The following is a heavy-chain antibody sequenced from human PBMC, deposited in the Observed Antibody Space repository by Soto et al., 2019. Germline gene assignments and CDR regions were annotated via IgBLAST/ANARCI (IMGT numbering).Heavy chain of an antibody. CDR3: AHAYGGTSWPNDVFDV. CDR1: GFSLSADGVG. V-gene: IGHV2-5*02. Sequence: QITLKESGPTLVKPTQTLTLTCTFSGFSLSADGVGVGWIRQPPGKALEWLALIYWDDDQRYSPSLKTRLNITKDNSKNQVVLTMNNMDPVDTATYYCAHAYGGTSWPNDVFDVWGQGTVVTVSS. J-gene: IGHJ3*01. D-gene: IGHD2-2*01. CDR2: IYWDDDQ.